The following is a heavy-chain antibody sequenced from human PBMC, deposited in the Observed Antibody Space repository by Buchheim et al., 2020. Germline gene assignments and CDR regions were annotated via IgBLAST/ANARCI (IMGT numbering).Heavy chain of an antibody. CDR2: IYTSGST. Sequence: QVQLQESGPGLVKPSQTLSLTCTVSGGSISSGSYYWSWIRQPAGKGLEWIGRIYTSGSTNYNPSLKSRLTISVDTSTNQFSLKLSSVTAADTAVYYCAREPDGGKGSWYFDLWGRGTL. V-gene: IGHV4-61*02. D-gene: IGHD4-23*01. CDR3: AREPDGGKGSWYFDL. CDR1: GGSISSGSYY. J-gene: IGHJ2*01.